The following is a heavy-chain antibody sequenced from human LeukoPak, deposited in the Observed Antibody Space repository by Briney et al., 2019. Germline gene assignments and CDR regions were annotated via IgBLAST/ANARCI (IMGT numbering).Heavy chain of an antibody. CDR1: GFTFDYYW. CDR2: IKESGSEK. Sequence: GGSLRLSCAASGFTFDYYWMTWVHQAPGKGLEWQANIKESGSEKYYVGSVKGRFTISRDNAKNSLYLQMNSLRVEDTAVYYCARGWGERGKCRGGTCNNPQFDYRGRGTLVTVSS. D-gene: IGHD2-15*01. CDR3: ARGWGERGKCRGGTCNNPQFDY. V-gene: IGHV3-7*01. J-gene: IGHJ4*02.